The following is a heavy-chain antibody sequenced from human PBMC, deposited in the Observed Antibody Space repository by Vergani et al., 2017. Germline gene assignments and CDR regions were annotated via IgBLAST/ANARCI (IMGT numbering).Heavy chain of an antibody. CDR2: ISYDGSNK. CDR1: GYTFTGYY. Sequence: QVQLVQSGAEVKKPGASVKVSCKASGYTFTGYYMHWVRQAPGKGLEWVAVISYDGSNKYYADSVKGRFTISRDNSKNTLYLQMNSLRAEDTAVYYCARGASGDYVSSFDYWGQGTLVTVSS. CDR3: ARGASGDYVSSFDY. D-gene: IGHD4-17*01. V-gene: IGHV3-30-3*01. J-gene: IGHJ4*02.